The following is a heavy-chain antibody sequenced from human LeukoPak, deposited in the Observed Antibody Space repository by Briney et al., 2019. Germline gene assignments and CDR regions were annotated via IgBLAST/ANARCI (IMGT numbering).Heavy chain of an antibody. CDR2: IYYSGTT. V-gene: IGHV4-59*01. CDR1: GGSISSYY. Sequence: SETLSLTCTVSGGSISSYYWSWIRQPPGKGLEWIGNIYYSGTTNYNPSLKSRVTISVDASKNQFSLKLSSVTAADTAVYYCARGGIVVSDFDLWGRGTLVTVSS. J-gene: IGHJ2*01. D-gene: IGHD2-21*01. CDR3: ARGGIVVSDFDL.